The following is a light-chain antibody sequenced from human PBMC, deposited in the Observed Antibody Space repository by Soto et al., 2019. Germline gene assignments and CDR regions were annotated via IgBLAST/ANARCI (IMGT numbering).Light chain of an antibody. CDR2: TNN. Sequence: QSVLTQPPSASGTPGQRVTISCSGRNSNIGSNYVYWYQQVPGTAPKLLIYTNNQRPSGVPDRFSGSKSGNTASLTISGLQAEDEADYFCSSYSISTAYLFGTGTKLTVL. CDR3: SSYSISTAYL. V-gene: IGLV1-47*01. CDR1: NSNIGSNY. J-gene: IGLJ1*01.